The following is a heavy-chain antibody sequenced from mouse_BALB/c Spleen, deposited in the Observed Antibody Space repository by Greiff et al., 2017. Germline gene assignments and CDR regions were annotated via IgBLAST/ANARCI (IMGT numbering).Heavy chain of an antibody. D-gene: IGHD2-2*01. CDR2: IWGGGST. V-gene: IGHV2-6-4*01. CDR3: ARSYGYDRAWFAY. J-gene: IGHJ3*01. Sequence: VQGVESGPGLVAPSQSLSITCTVSGFSLSRYSVHWVRQPPGKGLEWLGMIWGGGSTDYNSALKSRLSISKDNSKSQVFLKMNSLQTDDTAMYYCARSYGYDRAWFAYWGQGTLVTVSA. CDR1: GFSLSRYS.